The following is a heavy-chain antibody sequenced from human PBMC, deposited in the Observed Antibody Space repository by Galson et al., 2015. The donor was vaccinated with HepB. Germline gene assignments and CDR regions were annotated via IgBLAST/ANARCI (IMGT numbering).Heavy chain of an antibody. CDR3: ARLLGSSTNVDY. D-gene: IGHD3-10*01. J-gene: IGHJ4*02. CDR2: ISNDGSIT. Sequence: SLRLSCATSGFTFSSHRVHWVRQVPGKGLVWVSSISNDGSITYYADSVKGRFTISGDNAKNTLYLQMNSLRAEDTAVYYCARLLGSSTNVDYWGQGTLVTVSS. V-gene: IGHV3-74*01. CDR1: GFTFSSHR.